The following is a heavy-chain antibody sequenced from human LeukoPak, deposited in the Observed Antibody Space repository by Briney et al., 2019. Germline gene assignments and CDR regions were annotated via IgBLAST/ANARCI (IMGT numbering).Heavy chain of an antibody. Sequence: GGSLRLSCATSGFTFSYYWMTWVRQAPGKGLEWLANIKGDGSEKNYVASMKGRFTISRDNAKNSLYLQMNSLRGEDTALYYCARDPRDNSWYPDFWGQGTLVTVSS. CDR2: IKGDGSEK. D-gene: IGHD6-13*01. CDR1: GFTFSYYW. J-gene: IGHJ4*02. CDR3: ARDPRDNSWYPDF. V-gene: IGHV3-7*01.